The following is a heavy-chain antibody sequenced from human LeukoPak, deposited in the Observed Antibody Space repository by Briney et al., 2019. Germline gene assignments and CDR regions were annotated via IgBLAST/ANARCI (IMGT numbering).Heavy chain of an antibody. Sequence: GGSLRLSCAASEFTFSRYGMNWVRQPPGKGLQWVSSINWNSSYIYYAESVKGRFTISRDNAKNSLFLQMNTLRAEDTAVYYCASGSYSFDFWGQGALVTVSS. J-gene: IGHJ4*02. D-gene: IGHD1-26*01. V-gene: IGHV3-21*06. CDR3: ASGSYSFDF. CDR1: EFTFSRYG. CDR2: INWNSSYI.